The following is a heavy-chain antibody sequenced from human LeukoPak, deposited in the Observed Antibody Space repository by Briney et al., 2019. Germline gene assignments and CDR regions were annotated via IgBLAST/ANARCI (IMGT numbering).Heavy chain of an antibody. V-gene: IGHV7-4-1*02. CDR1: GYSFTSQG. J-gene: IGHJ3*02. CDR2: INTDSGNP. Sequence: ASVKLSCKASGYSFTSQGKNWVRQAPGQGLELMGWINTDSGNPTYAQGFTGRFVFSLDSYVSTAYLQISNLMPEDTAKYYCAREILRFDSWGQETMVTVSS. CDR3: AREILRFDS.